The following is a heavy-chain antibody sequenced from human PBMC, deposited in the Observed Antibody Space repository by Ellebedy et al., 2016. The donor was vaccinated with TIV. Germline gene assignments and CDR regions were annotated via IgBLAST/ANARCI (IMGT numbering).Heavy chain of an antibody. CDR3: ARGGRDSSGHYEDWYYDL. V-gene: IGHV3-13*01. CDR1: GFTFSSYD. J-gene: IGHJ2*01. Sequence: GESLKISCAASGFTFSSYDMHWVRQATGKGLEWVSAIGTAGDTYYADSVKGRFTISRDNSKNTVYLQMNSLRVEDTAVYYCARGGRDSSGHYEDWYYDLWGRGTLVTVSS. D-gene: IGHD3-22*01. CDR2: IGTAGDT.